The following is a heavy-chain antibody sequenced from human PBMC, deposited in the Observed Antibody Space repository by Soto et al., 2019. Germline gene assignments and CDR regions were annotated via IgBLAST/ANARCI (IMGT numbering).Heavy chain of an antibody. J-gene: IGHJ6*02. CDR3: ARDPLGEPYGVTYYYYYGMDV. CDR2: IIPIFGTA. Sequence: SVKVSCKASGGTFSSYAISWVRQAPGQGLEWMGGIIPIFGTANYAQKFQGRVTITTDESTSTAYMELSSLRSEDTAVYYCARDPLGEPYGVTYYYYYGMDVWGQGTTVTVSS. V-gene: IGHV1-69*05. D-gene: IGHD4-17*01. CDR1: GGTFSSYA.